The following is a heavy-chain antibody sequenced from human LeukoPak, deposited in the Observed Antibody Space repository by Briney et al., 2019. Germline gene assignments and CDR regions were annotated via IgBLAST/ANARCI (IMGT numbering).Heavy chain of an antibody. D-gene: IGHD2-2*01. CDR1: GFTFSSYW. V-gene: IGHV3-74*01. J-gene: IGHJ6*03. Sequence: PGGSLRLSCAASGFTFSSYWMHWVRQAPGKGLVWVSRINSDGSSTSYADSVKGRFTISRDNSKNTLYLQMNSLRAEDTAVYYCAKDPRDCSSTSCYVNYYYYYYMDVWGKGTTVTISS. CDR2: INSDGSST. CDR3: AKDPRDCSSTSCYVNYYYYYYMDV.